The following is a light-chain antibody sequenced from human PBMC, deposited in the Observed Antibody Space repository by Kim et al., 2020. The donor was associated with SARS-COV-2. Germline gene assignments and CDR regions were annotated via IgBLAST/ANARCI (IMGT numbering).Light chain of an antibody. V-gene: IGKV3-11*01. CDR1: QRVGNS. J-gene: IGKJ4*01. CDR2: ETS. Sequence: LSPGERATLSCRASQRVGNSLAWFQQKPGQAPRLLIFETSTRATGIPARFSGSGSGTAFTLTISSLEPEDFAVYYCQQRYNWPLTFGGGTKVDIK. CDR3: QQRYNWPLT.